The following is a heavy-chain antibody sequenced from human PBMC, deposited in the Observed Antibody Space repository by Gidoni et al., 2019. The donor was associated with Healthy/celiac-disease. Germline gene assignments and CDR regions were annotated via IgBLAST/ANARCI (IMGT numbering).Heavy chain of an antibody. CDR2: INTNSGGT. Sequence: QVQLVQSGAEVKKPGASVKVSCKASGYTFTGYYMHWVRQAPGQGLEWMGWINTNSGGTNDAHKFQGRVTMTRETSIRTGYMELSRLRSDETAVYYCARDNWYFDLWGRGTLVTVSS. J-gene: IGHJ2*01. CDR1: GYTFTGYY. V-gene: IGHV1-2*07. CDR3: ARDNWYFDL.